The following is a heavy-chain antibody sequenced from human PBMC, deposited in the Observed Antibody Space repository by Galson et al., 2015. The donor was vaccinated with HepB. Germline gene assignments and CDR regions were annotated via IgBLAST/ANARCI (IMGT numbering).Heavy chain of an antibody. J-gene: IGHJ6*03. CDR2: VSTINGNA. Sequence: SCKASGYDFTSHGVIWARQAPGKGLEGMGGVSTINGNANYAQKLHGRVTLTTHPSTTTVYMDLTGLRSDDTAVYYCARQFYTVQNGHYYSHMDVCGEGTRVTVSS. CDR1: GYDFTSHG. V-gene: IGHV1-18*01. CDR3: ARQFYTVQNGHYYSHMDV. D-gene: IGHD2-8*01.